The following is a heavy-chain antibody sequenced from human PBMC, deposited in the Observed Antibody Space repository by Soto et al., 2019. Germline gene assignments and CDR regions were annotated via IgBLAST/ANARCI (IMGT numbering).Heavy chain of an antibody. D-gene: IGHD3-16*01. CDR1: GFSLNTRDVG. CDR2: VYWDDDK. CDR3: AHCRGGVASF. Sequence: QITLNESGPALVKPTQTLTLTCTFSGFSLNTRDVGVGWIRQPPGKALEWLGVVYWDDDKTYTPSLKSRLTIPTATPTNQAVLRMTKMDPVDTATYYCAHCRGGVASFWGQGTLVTVSS. J-gene: IGHJ4*02. V-gene: IGHV2-5*02.